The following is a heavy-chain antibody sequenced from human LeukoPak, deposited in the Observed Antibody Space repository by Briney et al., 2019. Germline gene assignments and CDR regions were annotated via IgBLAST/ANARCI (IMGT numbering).Heavy chain of an antibody. V-gene: IGHV3-11*01. CDR1: GFTFSDYY. J-gene: IGHJ4*02. CDR3: ARDRGPPTRRVIDY. CDR2: ISSSGSTI. Sequence: NPGGSLRLSCAASGFTFSDYYMSWIRQAPGKGLEWVAYISSSGSTIYYADSVKGRFTISRDNAKNSLYLQMNSLRAEDTAVYYCARDRGPPTRRVIDYWGQGTLVTVSS. D-gene: IGHD3-22*01.